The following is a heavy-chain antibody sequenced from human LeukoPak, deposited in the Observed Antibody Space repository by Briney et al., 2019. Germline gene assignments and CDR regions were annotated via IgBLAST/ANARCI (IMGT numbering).Heavy chain of an antibody. CDR1: GGSIGTYY. Sequence: PSETLSLTCTVSGGSIGTYYWSWVRQSPGKGLEWIGYIYVTGNRYNPYLQSRVTISVDTSKNQFSLRLSSVTAADTAVYYCAREDPQTTVPEGLDVWGQGTTVTVSS. CDR2: IYVTGNR. J-gene: IGHJ6*02. V-gene: IGHV4-59*01. CDR3: AREDPQTTVPEGLDV. D-gene: IGHD4-17*01.